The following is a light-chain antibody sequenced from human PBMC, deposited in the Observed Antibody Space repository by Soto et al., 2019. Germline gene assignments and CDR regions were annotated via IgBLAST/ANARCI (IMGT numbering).Light chain of an antibody. J-gene: IGLJ1*01. CDR2: EVS. V-gene: IGLV2-8*01. Sequence: QSVLTQPPSASGSPGQSVTISCTGTSGDIGAYNYVSWYQHHPGKAPKLMIYEVSKRFSGVPDRFSGPKSGNMASLTVSGLQAEDEADYYCTSHAGTNNFPYVFGTGTKLTVL. CDR1: SGDIGAYNY. CDR3: TSHAGTNNFPYV.